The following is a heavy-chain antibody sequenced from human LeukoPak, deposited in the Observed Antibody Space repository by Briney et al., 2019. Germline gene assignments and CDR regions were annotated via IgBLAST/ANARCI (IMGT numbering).Heavy chain of an antibody. CDR2: IKSKGSDETT. Sequence: GGSLRLSCAASGFTFHNTGMSWVRQAPGKGLEWIGRIKSKGSDETTDYAAPVQGRITISRDDSRNTLYLQMYNLKTEDTAMYYCSSVKDKASWTLDNWGQGTLVTVSS. CDR3: SSVKDKASWTLDN. V-gene: IGHV3-15*01. J-gene: IGHJ4*02. CDR1: GFTFHNTG. D-gene: IGHD2-15*01.